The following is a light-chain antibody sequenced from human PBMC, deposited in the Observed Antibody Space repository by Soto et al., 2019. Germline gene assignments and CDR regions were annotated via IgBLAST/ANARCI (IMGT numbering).Light chain of an antibody. CDR2: KAS. CDR3: QQYYSYWT. V-gene: IGKV1-5*03. CDR1: QSVSSW. Sequence: DIQMTQSPSTLSASVGDRVTITCRASQSVSSWLAWYQQKPGKAPKLLIYKASSLETGVPSRFSGSGSGTAFTLTISSLQPDDFATYYCQQYYSYWTFGQGTKVEIK. J-gene: IGKJ1*01.